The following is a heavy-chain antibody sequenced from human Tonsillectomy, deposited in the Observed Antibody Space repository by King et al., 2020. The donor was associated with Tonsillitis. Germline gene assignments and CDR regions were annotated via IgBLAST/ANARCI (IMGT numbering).Heavy chain of an antibody. V-gene: IGHV3-73*02. D-gene: IGHD1-1*01. J-gene: IGHJ4*02. Sequence: EVQLVESGGGLVQPGGSLKLSCAASGFTFSDFAIHWVRQASGKGLEWVGRIRTKANSYATGYGASVQGRFTISRDDSKHTTYLQMNSLKSEDTAVYHCFSTVQLEGTTVCHLDYWGPGTLVTVSS. CDR1: GFTFSDFA. CDR3: FSTVQLEGTTVCHLDY. CDR2: IRTKANSYAT.